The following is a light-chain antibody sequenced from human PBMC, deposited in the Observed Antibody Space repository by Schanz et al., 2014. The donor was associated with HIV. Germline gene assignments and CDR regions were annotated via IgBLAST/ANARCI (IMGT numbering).Light chain of an antibody. CDR1: QSVSSSY. Sequence: EIVLTQSPGTLSLSPGERATLSCRASQSVSSSYLAWYQQKPGQAPRLLIYGASSRATGIPDRFSGSGSGTDFTLTVSRVEPEDYAVYYCQQYGSSPLTFGGGTKLEIK. CDR3: QQYGSSPLT. V-gene: IGKV3-20*01. CDR2: GAS. J-gene: IGKJ4*01.